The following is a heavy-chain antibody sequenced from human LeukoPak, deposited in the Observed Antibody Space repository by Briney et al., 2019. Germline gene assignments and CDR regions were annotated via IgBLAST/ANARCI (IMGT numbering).Heavy chain of an antibody. V-gene: IGHV4-59*01. J-gene: IGHJ4*02. D-gene: IGHD6-19*01. Sequence: SETLSLTCTVSGGSISGYYWSWIRQPPRKGLEWLGYIYYSGSTKYNPSFNSRVTMSVDTSKNQFSLKLSSVTAADTAVYYCAGSISGWSQDLDYWGQGTLVTVSS. CDR1: GGSISGYY. CDR3: AGSISGWSQDLDY. CDR2: IYYSGST.